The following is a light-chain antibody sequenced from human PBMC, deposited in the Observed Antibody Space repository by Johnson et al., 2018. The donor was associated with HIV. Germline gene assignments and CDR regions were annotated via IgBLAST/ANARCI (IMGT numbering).Light chain of an antibody. V-gene: IGLV1-51*01. CDR3: GTWDNSLSAGLYV. Sequence: QSVLTQPPSVSAAPGQKVTISCSGNSSNIGNNYISWYQQLPGTAHKLLIYDNDERPSGIPDRFSGSKSGASATLGITGLQTGDEANYYCGTWDNSLSAGLYVFGTGTKVSVL. CDR2: DND. J-gene: IGLJ1*01. CDR1: SSNIGNNY.